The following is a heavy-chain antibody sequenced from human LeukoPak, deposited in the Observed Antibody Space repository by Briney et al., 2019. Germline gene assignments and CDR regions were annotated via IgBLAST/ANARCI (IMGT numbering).Heavy chain of an antibody. CDR2: IYPGDSDT. J-gene: IGHJ3*02. CDR3: ATTSRNWGWRARDAFDI. CDR1: GYSFTSYW. Sequence: GESLKISCKGSGYSFTSYWIGWVRQMPGKGLEWMGIIYPGDSDTRYSPSFQGQVTISADKSISTAYLQWSSLKASDTAMYYCATTSRNWGWRARDAFDIWGQGTMVTVSS. D-gene: IGHD7-27*01. V-gene: IGHV5-51*01.